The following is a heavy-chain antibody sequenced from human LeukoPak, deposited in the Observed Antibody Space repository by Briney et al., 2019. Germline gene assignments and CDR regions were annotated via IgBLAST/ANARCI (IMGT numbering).Heavy chain of an antibody. CDR1: GDSLNTYY. CDR3: ARGSAIDC. V-gene: IGHV4-59*08. Sequence: SETLSLTCTVSGDSLNTYYWTWIRQTPGKGLEWIGFVAYSGSSNYNPSLKSRVTISVDTSKNQFSLKLSSVTAADTAVYYCARGSAIDCWGQGTLVTVSS. J-gene: IGHJ4*02. D-gene: IGHD3-10*01. CDR2: VAYSGSS.